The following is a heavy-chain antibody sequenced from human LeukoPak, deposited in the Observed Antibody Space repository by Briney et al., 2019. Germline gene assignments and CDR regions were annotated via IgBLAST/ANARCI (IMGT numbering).Heavy chain of an antibody. V-gene: IGHV3-23*01. CDR1: GFTFSSYA. D-gene: IGHD3-22*01. Sequence: GGSLRLSCSASGFTFSSYAMGWVRQAPGKGLEWVSVISGSGDTTKYADSVKGRFTISRDNPKNTLYVQMNSLRAEDTAVYYCANARDYDSSGYHRYWGQGTLVTVSS. CDR2: ISGSGDTT. CDR3: ANARDYDSSGYHRY. J-gene: IGHJ4*02.